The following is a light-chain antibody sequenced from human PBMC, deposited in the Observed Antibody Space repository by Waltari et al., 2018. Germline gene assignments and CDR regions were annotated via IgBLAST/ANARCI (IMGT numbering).Light chain of an antibody. CDR3: TSYTTSSTLL. Sequence: QSALTQPPSVSGSPGQSVTISCTGTSSDIGASNRVSWYQGPPGTVPQRIIVDVNNRPSGVPDRFSGSKAGNTASLTISGLQAEDEADYYCTSYTTSSTLLFGGGTKLTVL. CDR2: DVN. CDR1: SSDIGASNR. J-gene: IGLJ2*01. V-gene: IGLV2-18*02.